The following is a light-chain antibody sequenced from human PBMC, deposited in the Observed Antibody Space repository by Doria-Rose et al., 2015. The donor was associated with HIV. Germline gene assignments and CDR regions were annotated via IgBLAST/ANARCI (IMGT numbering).Light chain of an antibody. CDR1: QSTGSF. CDR2: AAS. CDR3: QQSYSTPLT. V-gene: IGKV1-39*01. Sequence: TQSPSSLSASVGDRVTITCRASQSTGSFLNWYQQKPGKAPKLLIYAASSLQSGVPSRFSGSGSGTGFTLTISSLQPEDFATYFCQQSYSTPLTFGGGTKVEIK. J-gene: IGKJ4*01.